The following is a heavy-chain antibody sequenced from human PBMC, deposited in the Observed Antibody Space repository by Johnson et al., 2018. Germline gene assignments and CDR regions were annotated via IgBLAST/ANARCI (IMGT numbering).Heavy chain of an antibody. Sequence: EVQLLESGGGLVQXGRSXRLXCAASGFTFDDYAMHWVRQAPGKGLEWVSLISWDGGSTYYADSVKGQFTIPRDNSKNTLYLQMNSLGAEDTAVYYCARDPSLFGYYGMDVWGQGTTVTVSS. J-gene: IGHJ6*02. CDR2: ISWDGGST. V-gene: IGHV3-43*02. D-gene: IGHD3-3*01. CDR3: ARDPSLFGYYGMDV. CDR1: GFTFDDYA.